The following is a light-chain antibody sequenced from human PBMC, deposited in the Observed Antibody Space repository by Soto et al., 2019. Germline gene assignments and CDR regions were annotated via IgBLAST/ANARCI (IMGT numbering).Light chain of an antibody. CDR3: QQYNNYPWT. CDR1: QSVSSSY. V-gene: IGKV3-20*01. J-gene: IGKJ1*01. CDR2: DAS. Sequence: EIVLTQSPGTLSLSPGERATLSCRASQSVSSSYLAWYQQKPGQAPRLLIYDASSLESGVPARFSGGGSGTEFTLTISSLQPDDFSTFYCQQYNNYPWTFGQGTKVEIK.